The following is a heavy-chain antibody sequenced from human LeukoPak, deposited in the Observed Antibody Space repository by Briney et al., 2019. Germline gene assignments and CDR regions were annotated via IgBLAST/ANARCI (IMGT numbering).Heavy chain of an antibody. CDR3: ASTMVRGVIMGDY. V-gene: IGHV3-23*01. J-gene: IGHJ4*02. CDR2: ISGSGGST. Sequence: GGSLRLSCAASGFSVSSNYMSWVRQAPGKGLEWVSAISGSGGSTYYADSVKGRFTISRDNSKNTLYLQMNSLRAEDTAVYYCASTMVRGVIMGDYWGQGTLVTVSS. CDR1: GFSVSSNY. D-gene: IGHD3-10*01.